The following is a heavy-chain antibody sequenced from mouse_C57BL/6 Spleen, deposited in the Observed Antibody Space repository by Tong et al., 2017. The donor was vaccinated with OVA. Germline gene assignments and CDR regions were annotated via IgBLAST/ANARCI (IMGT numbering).Heavy chain of an antibody. CDR3: RQREDWYFDV. CDR2: YTGGGYTN. CDR1: YTFTDYYM. Sequence: VQLQESGPELVKPGASVKISCKASGYTFTDYYMNWVKQSHGKSLEWIGDIYTGGGYTNYNEKFKGKATLTADKTSSTAYMQFSRRTSEDSGIYYCARQREDWYFDVWGKGTTVTVSS. J-gene: IGHJ1*03. V-gene: IGHV1-83*01.